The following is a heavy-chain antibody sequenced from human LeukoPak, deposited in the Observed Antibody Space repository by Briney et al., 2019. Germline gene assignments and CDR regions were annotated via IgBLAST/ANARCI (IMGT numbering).Heavy chain of an antibody. V-gene: IGHV3-33*06. Sequence: PGRSLTLSCAATGLTFNHYAMHWVRQAPGKGLEWVAVIWSDGTNRYYADSVKGRFTISRDDAGKTVYLQMSSLRPEDTGVYYCAKDAQRGFDYSNSLEYWGQGTPVTVST. J-gene: IGHJ4*02. CDR3: AKDAQRGFDYSNSLEY. CDR2: IWSDGTNR. D-gene: IGHD4-11*01. CDR1: GLTFNHYA.